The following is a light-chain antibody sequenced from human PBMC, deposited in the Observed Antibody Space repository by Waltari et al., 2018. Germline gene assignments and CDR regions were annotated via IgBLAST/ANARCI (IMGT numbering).Light chain of an antibody. V-gene: IGLV2-11*01. CDR1: RSDVGGYNF. Sequence: QSALTQPRPVSGSLGQSLTISCTRTRSDVGGYNFVSWYQQHPGKAPNLMIYDVSRRPSGVPDRFSGSKSGNTASLTISGLQAEDEADYYCCSYAGSYTVFGGGTKLTVL. J-gene: IGLJ3*02. CDR2: DVS. CDR3: CSYAGSYTV.